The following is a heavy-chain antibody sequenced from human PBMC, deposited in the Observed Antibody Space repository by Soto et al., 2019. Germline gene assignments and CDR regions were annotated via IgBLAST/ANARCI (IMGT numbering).Heavy chain of an antibody. Sequence: QVQLVQSGAEVRESGSSEKVSCKASGGTFSTSTLSWVRQAPGQGLEWIGGIIPMFDSPYYAENFQGRVTVAADKSTSTAYMNLYSLRSDDTASYYCMALVEMSVRWGQGTLVSVIS. CDR1: GGTFSTST. CDR3: MALVEMSVR. CDR2: IIPMFDSP. D-gene: IGHD6-6*01. J-gene: IGHJ4*02. V-gene: IGHV1-69*06.